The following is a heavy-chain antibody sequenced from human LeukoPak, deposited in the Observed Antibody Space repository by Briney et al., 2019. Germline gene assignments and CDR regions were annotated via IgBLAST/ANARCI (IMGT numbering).Heavy chain of an antibody. V-gene: IGHV4-61*02. J-gene: IGHJ3*02. CDR2: IHTSGST. Sequence: SETLPLTCTVSGGSISSGSYYWSWIRQPAGTGLEWIGRIHTSGSTNYNPSLKSRVTISVDTSKNQFSLKLSSVTAADTAVYYCARDMDSSGYYYVGAFDIWGQGTMVTVSS. CDR3: ARDMDSSGYYYVGAFDI. CDR1: GGSISSGSYY. D-gene: IGHD3-22*01.